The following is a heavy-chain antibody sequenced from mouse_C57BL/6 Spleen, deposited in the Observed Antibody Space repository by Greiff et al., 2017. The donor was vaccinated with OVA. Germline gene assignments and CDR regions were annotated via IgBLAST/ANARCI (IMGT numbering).Heavy chain of an antibody. Sequence: VQLQQSGPGLVKPSQSLSLTCSVTGYSITSGYYWNWIRQFPGNKLEWLGYISYDGSNHYNPSLKNRISITRDTSKNQFFLKLNSVTTEDTATYYCARGGLRGAMDYWGQGTSVTVSS. J-gene: IGHJ4*01. V-gene: IGHV3-6*01. CDR1: GYSITSGYY. CDR3: ARGGLRGAMDY. CDR2: ISYDGSN.